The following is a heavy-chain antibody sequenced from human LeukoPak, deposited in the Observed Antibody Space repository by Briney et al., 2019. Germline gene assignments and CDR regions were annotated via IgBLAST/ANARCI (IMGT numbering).Heavy chain of an antibody. CDR3: ARDLSSGSYYY. Sequence: ASVKVSCKASGYTFTGYYMHWVRQAPGQGLEWMGWINPNSGGTNYAQKFQGRVTMTRDTSTSTVYMELSSLRSEDTAVYYCARDLSSGSYYYWGQGTLVTVSS. CDR1: GYTFTGYY. V-gene: IGHV1-2*02. D-gene: IGHD1-26*01. CDR2: INPNSGGT. J-gene: IGHJ4*02.